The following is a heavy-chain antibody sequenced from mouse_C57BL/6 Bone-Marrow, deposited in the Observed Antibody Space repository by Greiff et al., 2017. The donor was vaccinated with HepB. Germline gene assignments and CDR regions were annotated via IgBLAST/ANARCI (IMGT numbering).Heavy chain of an antibody. D-gene: IGHD1-1*02. CDR2: IYPGDGDT. J-gene: IGHJ2*01. CDR3: ARSYYALDY. Sequence: QVQLQQSGPELVKPGASVKISCKASGYAFSSSCMNWVKQRPGKGLEWIGRIYPGDGDTNYNGKFKGKATLTADKSSSTAYMQLSSLTSEDSAVYFCARSYYALDYWGQGTTLTVSS. V-gene: IGHV1-82*01. CDR1: GYAFSSSC.